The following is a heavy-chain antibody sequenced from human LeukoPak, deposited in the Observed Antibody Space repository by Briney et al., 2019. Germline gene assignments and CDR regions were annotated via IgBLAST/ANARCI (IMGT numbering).Heavy chain of an antibody. CDR2: ISGGAGTP. V-gene: IGHV3-23*01. D-gene: IGHD4-17*01. J-gene: IGHJ4*02. Sequence: GGSLRLSCAASGFTFSNYAMSWVRQAPGKGLEWVSGISGGAGTPYYADSVKGRFTISRDNSKNTLYLQMSSLRAEDTAVYYCAKRRTTVITRDYFDYWGQGTLVTVSS. CDR3: AKRRTTVITRDYFDY. CDR1: GFTFSNYA.